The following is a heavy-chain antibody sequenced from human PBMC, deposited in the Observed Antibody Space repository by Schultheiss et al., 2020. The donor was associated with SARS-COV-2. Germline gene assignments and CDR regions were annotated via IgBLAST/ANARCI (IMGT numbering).Heavy chain of an antibody. CDR3: ARERGRIAALSAGGSNWFDP. CDR1: GFTFSSYS. D-gene: IGHD6-6*01. J-gene: IGHJ5*02. V-gene: IGHV4-59*01. CDR2: IYYSGST. Sequence: GSLRLSCAASGFTFSSYSMNWVRQAPGKGLEWIGYIYYSGSTNYNPSLKSRVTISVDTSKNQFSLKLSSVTAADTAVYYCARERGRIAALSAGGSNWFDPWGQGTLVTVSS.